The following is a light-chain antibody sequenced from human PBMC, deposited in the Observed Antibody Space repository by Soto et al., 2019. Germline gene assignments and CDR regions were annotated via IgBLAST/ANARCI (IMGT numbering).Light chain of an antibody. CDR1: SSDVGSSNF. CDR2: EVS. J-gene: IGLJ2*01. V-gene: IGLV2-14*01. CDR3: SSYTTNKTLL. Sequence: QSVLTQPASVSGSPGQSITISCTGTSSDVGSSNFVSWYQQHPGKAPKLIFYEVSNRPPGLSDRFSGSKPGTTASLTISGLQAEDEADYFCSSYTTNKTLLFGGGTKVTVL.